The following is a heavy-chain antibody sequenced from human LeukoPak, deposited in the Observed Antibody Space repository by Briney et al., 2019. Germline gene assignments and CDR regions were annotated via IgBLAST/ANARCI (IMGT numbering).Heavy chain of an antibody. CDR1: GFNFSNYG. CDR2: ISYDGNNK. D-gene: IGHD4-17*01. Sequence: GRSLRLSCAASGFNFSNYGMHWVRQAPGKGLEWVAVISYDGNNKYYADSVKGRFTISRDNSKNTLYVQMNRLRGEDTAVYYCAKDPRGYGDYCDYWGQGTLVTVSS. CDR3: AKDPRGYGDYCDY. V-gene: IGHV3-30*18. J-gene: IGHJ4*02.